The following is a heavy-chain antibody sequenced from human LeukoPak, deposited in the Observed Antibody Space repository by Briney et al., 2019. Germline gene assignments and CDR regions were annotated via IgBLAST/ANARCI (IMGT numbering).Heavy chain of an antibody. Sequence: VASVKVCKASGYTFTSYAMNWVRQAPGQGLEWMGWINTNTGNPTYAQGFTGRFVFSLDTSVSTAYLQISSLKAEDTAVYYCARSGYYYDSSGYYRQLDYWGQGTLVTVSS. J-gene: IGHJ4*02. CDR3: ARSGYYYDSSGYYRQLDY. CDR2: INTNTGNP. CDR1: GYTFTSYA. D-gene: IGHD3-22*01. V-gene: IGHV7-4-1*02.